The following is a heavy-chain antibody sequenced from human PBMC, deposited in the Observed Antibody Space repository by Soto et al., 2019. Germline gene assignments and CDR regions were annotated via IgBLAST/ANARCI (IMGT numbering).Heavy chain of an antibody. CDR1: GFSLSDYP. V-gene: IGHV3-23*01. D-gene: IGHD3-10*01. CDR3: ATARVASGIYYELYLHFDS. J-gene: IGHJ4*02. CDR2: ISGGGTAT. Sequence: EVQLLESGGDLVQPGGSLRLSCAASGFSLSDYPMSWVRQTPGKGLEWVSAISGGGTATHYGNSVKGRFTNSSDNSNNTFYLQMNILRVEATSVYWCATARVASGIYYELYLHFDSWGQGSLVAVSS.